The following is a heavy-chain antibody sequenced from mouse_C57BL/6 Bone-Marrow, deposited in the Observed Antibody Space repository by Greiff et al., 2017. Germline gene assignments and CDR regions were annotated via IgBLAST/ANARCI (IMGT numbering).Heavy chain of an antibody. CDR3: AGDRGYAMDY. V-gene: IGHV1-69*01. Sequence: QVQLQQPGAELVMPGASVKLSCKASGYTFTSYWMHWVKQRPGQGLEWIGEIDPSDSYTNYNQKFKGKSTLTVDKSNSTAYMQLSSLTSEDSAVYYCAGDRGYAMDYWGQGTSVTVSS. CDR2: IDPSDSYT. CDR1: GYTFTSYW. J-gene: IGHJ4*01. D-gene: IGHD3-2*01.